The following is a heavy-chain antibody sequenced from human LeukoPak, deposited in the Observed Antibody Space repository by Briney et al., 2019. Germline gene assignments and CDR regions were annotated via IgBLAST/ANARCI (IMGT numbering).Heavy chain of an antibody. J-gene: IGHJ4*02. CDR2: IKQDGSEK. D-gene: IGHD6-19*01. Sequence: GGSLRLSCAAPGFTFSGSAMHWVRQAPGKGLEWVANIKQDGSEKYYVDSVKGRFTISRDNAKNSLYLQMNSLRAEDTALYLCAGGDRNGWYFDLWGQGTLVTVSS. CDR3: AGGDRNGWYFDL. CDR1: GFTFSGSA. V-gene: IGHV3-7*03.